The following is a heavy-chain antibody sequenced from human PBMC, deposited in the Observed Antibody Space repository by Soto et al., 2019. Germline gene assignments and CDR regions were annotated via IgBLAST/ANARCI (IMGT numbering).Heavy chain of an antibody. CDR2: IIPSFGLV. CDR1: EDTFNSYS. V-gene: IGHV1-69*02. D-gene: IGHD2-2*01. Sequence: QVQLVQSGAEVKKPGSSVKVSCKASEDTFNSYSVIWVRQAPGQGLEWMGRIIPSFGLVSYAQSFQGRVTITADRSTYTVYMQMSSLRSDDTAVYYCASHFPGHCSTTTCYGAGDYWGQGTLVTVSS. CDR3: ASHFPGHCSTTTCYGAGDY. J-gene: IGHJ4*02.